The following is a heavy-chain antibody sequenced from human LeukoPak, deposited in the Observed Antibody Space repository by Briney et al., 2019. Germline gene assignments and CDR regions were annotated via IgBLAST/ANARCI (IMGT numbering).Heavy chain of an antibody. CDR1: RFSLTRYG. CDR3: ARAGGYASSWAY. Sequence: GGSLRLSCVASRFSLTRYGMAWVRQAPGKGLEWVANIKQDGSEKNYVDSVKGRFTISRDNAKNSLDLQMNSLRGEDTAVYYCARAGGYASSWAYWGQGTLVTVSS. J-gene: IGHJ4*02. V-gene: IGHV3-7*01. D-gene: IGHD5-12*01. CDR2: IKQDGSEK.